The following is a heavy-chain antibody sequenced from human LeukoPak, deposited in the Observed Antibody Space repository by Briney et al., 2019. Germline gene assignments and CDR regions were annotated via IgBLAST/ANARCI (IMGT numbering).Heavy chain of an antibody. CDR3: AKDLGYFDY. D-gene: IGHD3-16*01. J-gene: IGHJ4*02. V-gene: IGHV3-30*18. Sequence: GRSLRLSCAASGFTFSSYVMHWVRQAPGKGLEWVAVISYDGSNKYYADSVKGRFTISRDNSKNTLYLQMNSLRAEDTAVYYCAKDLGYFDYWGQGTLVTVSS. CDR1: GFTFSSYV. CDR2: ISYDGSNK.